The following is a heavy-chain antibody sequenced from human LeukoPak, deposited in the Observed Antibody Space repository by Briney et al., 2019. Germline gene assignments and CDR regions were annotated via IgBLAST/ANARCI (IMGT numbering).Heavy chain of an antibody. Sequence: PGGSLRLSCAASGFTFDDYGMSWVRQAPGKGLEWVSGINWNGGSTVYADSVKGRFTISRDKAKNSLYLQMNSLRAEDTALYYCAREATMVRGVKRVMGYYYMDVWGKGTTVTVSS. D-gene: IGHD3-10*01. CDR1: GFTFDDYG. CDR3: AREATMVRGVKRVMGYYYMDV. J-gene: IGHJ6*03. V-gene: IGHV3-20*04. CDR2: INWNGGST.